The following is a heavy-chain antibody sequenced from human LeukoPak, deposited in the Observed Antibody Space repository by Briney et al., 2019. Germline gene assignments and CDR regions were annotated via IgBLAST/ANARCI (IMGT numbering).Heavy chain of an antibody. V-gene: IGHV3-48*03. CDR2: ISSSGSTI. CDR3: ARDNSVRDEAWWFNP. Sequence: GGSLRLSCAASGFTFSSYEMNWVRQAPGKGLEWVSYISSSGSTIYYADSLKGRFTISRDNAKNSLYLQMNSLRAEDTAVYYCARDNSVRDEAWWFNPWGQGTLVTVSS. D-gene: IGHD5-24*01. J-gene: IGHJ5*02. CDR1: GFTFSSYE.